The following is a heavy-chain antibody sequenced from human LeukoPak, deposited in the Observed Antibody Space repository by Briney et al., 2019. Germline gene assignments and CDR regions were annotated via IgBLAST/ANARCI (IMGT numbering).Heavy chain of an antibody. D-gene: IGHD4-17*01. CDR1: GFTFSSYA. CDR3: ARDDYGETFDY. Sequence: GGSLRLSCAASGFTFSSYAMSWVRQAPGEGLEWVSAISGLGGSTYYADSVKGRFTISRDNSKNTLYLQMNSLRAQDTAVYYCARDDYGETFDYWGQGTLVTVSS. CDR2: ISGLGGST. V-gene: IGHV3-23*01. J-gene: IGHJ4*02.